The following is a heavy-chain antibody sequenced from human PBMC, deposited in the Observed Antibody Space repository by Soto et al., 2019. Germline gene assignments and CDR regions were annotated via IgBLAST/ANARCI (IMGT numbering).Heavy chain of an antibody. CDR2: IYYSGST. D-gene: IGHD2-21*01. J-gene: IGHJ5*02. Sequence: PSETLSLTCTVSGGSISSSSYYWGWIRQPPGKGLEWIGSIYYSGSTYYNPSLKSRVTISVDTSKNQFSLKLSSVTAADTAVYYCARRTRHIVVLDWFAPWGRGTLVTVSS. CDR1: GGSISSSSYY. V-gene: IGHV4-39*01. CDR3: ARRTRHIVVLDWFAP.